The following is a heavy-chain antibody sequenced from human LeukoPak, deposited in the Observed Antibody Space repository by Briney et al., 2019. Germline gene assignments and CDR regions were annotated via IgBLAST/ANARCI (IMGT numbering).Heavy chain of an antibody. Sequence: GGSLRLSCAASGFTFSDYAMSWVREAPARGLEWVSSLRGNGDTFYADFVKGRFTLSRDESRNTVYLQLNDLRVEDTAVYYCAKASWVSSADAVLWGQGTVVTVSP. CDR2: LRGNGDT. CDR1: GFTFSDYA. V-gene: IGHV3-23*01. CDR3: AKASWVSSADAVL. D-gene: IGHD3-16*01. J-gene: IGHJ4*02.